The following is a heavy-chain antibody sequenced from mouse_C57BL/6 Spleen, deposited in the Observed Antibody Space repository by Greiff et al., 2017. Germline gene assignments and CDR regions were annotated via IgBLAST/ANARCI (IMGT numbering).Heavy chain of an antibody. CDR2: IDPSDSET. V-gene: IGHV1-52*01. D-gene: IGHD1-1*01. CDR1: GYTFTSYW. CDR3: ARSGITTVVDYYAMDY. Sequence: QVQLQQPGAELVRPGSSVKLSCKASGYTFTSYWMHWVKQRPIQGLEWIGNIDPSDSETHYNQKFKDKATLTVDKSSSTAYMQLSSLTSEDSAVXYCARSGITTVVDYYAMDYWGQGTSVTGSS. J-gene: IGHJ4*01.